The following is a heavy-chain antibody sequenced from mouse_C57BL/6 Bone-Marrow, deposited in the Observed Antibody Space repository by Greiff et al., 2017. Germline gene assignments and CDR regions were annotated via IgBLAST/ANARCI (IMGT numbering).Heavy chain of an antibody. CDR2: IDPSASYT. J-gene: IGHJ2*01. D-gene: IGHD2-4*01. CDR1: GYTFTSYW. V-gene: IGHV1-50*01. CDR3: AREGEIYYDYVRGY. Sequence: QVQLQQPGAELVKPGASVKLSCKASGYTFTSYWMQWVKQRPGQGLEWIGEIDPSASYTNYNQKFKGKATLTVDTSSSTAYMQLSSLTSEDSAVYYCAREGEIYYDYVRGYWGQGTTLTVSS.